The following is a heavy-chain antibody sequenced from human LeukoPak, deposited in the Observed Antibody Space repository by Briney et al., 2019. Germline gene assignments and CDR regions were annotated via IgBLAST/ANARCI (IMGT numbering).Heavy chain of an antibody. CDR1: GYTFTDYY. Sequence: GASVKVSCKASGYTFTDYYMHWVRQAPGQGLEWMGWISAYNGNTNYAQKLQGRVTMTTDTSTSTAYMELRSLRSDDTAVYYCARDVEVTAIHGAFDIWGQGTMVTVSS. CDR2: ISAYNGNT. D-gene: IGHD2-21*02. J-gene: IGHJ3*02. V-gene: IGHV1-18*04. CDR3: ARDVEVTAIHGAFDI.